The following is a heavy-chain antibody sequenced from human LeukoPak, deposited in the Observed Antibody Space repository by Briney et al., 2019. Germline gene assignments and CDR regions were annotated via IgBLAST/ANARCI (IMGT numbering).Heavy chain of an antibody. CDR1: GLIFSSYG. J-gene: IGHJ4*02. D-gene: IGHD5-12*01. Sequence: GGSLRLSCAASGLIFSSYGMHWVRQAPGKGLEWVAVISYDGSNKYYADSVKGRFTISRDNSKNTLYLQMNSLRAEDTAVYYCAKDEYSGYDVFDYWGQGTLVTVSS. CDR2: ISYDGSNK. CDR3: AKDEYSGYDVFDY. V-gene: IGHV3-30*18.